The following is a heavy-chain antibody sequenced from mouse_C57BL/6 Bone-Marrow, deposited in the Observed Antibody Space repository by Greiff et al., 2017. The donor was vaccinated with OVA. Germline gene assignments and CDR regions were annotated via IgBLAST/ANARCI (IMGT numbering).Heavy chain of an antibody. D-gene: IGHD2-2*01. Sequence: QVQLQQSGAELVRPGTSVKVSCKASGYAFTNYLIEWVKQRPGQGLEWIGVINPGSGGTNYNEKFTGQATLTADKSSSTAYMQLSILTSEDAAVYCCASAALWFRYWERGTSVTVSS. V-gene: IGHV1-54*01. CDR2: INPGSGGT. CDR3: ASAALWFRY. J-gene: IGHJ4*01. CDR1: GYAFTNYL.